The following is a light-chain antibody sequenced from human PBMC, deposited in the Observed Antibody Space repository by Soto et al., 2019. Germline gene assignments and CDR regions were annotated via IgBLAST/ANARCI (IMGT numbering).Light chain of an antibody. Sequence: QSVLTQPASVSGSPGQSITISCTGTSSDVGGYDYVSWYLHHPGKAPKLMIYDVSNRPSGVSNRFSGSKSGNTASLTISGLQAEDEADYYCSSYTSSSTLVFGTGTKVTVL. J-gene: IGLJ1*01. CDR1: SSDVGGYDY. CDR3: SSYTSSSTLV. V-gene: IGLV2-14*03. CDR2: DVS.